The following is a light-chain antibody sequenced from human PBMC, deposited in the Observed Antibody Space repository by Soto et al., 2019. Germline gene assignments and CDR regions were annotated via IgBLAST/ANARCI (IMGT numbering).Light chain of an antibody. Sequence: EIVLTQSPATLSLSPGERATLSCRASQSLGYYLAWFQQKHGQAPRLLIYDTSNRASGIPDRFSGSGSGTDFTLIISCLDPEDFAVYYCQQRRDWPLTFGGGNKVEI. CDR1: QSLGYY. CDR3: QQRRDWPLT. V-gene: IGKV3-11*01. J-gene: IGKJ4*01. CDR2: DTS.